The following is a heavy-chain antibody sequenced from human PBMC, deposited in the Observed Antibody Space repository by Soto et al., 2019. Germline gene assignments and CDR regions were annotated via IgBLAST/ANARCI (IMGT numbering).Heavy chain of an antibody. D-gene: IGHD2-2*01. CDR1: GFTFSTYV. CDR2: INGDSDST. CDR3: ARYRLKGMDV. Sequence: RLSCAASGFTFSTYVMSWVRQAPGKGLEWVSAINGDSDSTYYADSVKGRFTISRDNSKNTLHLQMNSLKDDDTAVYYCARYRLKGMDVWGQGTTVTVSS. V-gene: IGHV3-23*01. J-gene: IGHJ6*02.